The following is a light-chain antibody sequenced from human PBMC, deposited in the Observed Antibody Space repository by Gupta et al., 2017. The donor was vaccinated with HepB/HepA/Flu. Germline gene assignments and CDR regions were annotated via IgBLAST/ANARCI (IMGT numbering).Light chain of an antibody. CDR2: GAS. CDR3: QQYDSWPPRT. J-gene: IGKJ1*01. Sequence: EIVMTQSPATLSVSPGERATLSCRASQSVSSNLAWYQQIPGQAPRLLIYGASTRATGIPARFSGGGSGTEFTLTISGLQSEDFAVYYCQQYDSWPPRTFGHGTKVEIK. V-gene: IGKV3-15*01. CDR1: QSVSSN.